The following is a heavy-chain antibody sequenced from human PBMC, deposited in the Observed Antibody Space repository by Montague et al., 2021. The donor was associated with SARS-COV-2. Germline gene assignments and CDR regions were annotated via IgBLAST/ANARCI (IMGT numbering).Heavy chain of an antibody. V-gene: IGHV4-31*03. CDR2: IYYSGST. J-gene: IGHJ6*02. CDR1: GGSISSCDYY. Sequence: TLSLTCTVSGGSISSCDYYWSWIRQHPGKGLEWIGYIYYSGSTYYNPSLKSRVTISVATSKNQFSLKLISVTAAATAVYYCARGGSYSSGWYGVDYYYGMDVWGQGTTVTVSS. D-gene: IGHD6-19*01. CDR3: ARGGSYSSGWYGVDYYYGMDV.